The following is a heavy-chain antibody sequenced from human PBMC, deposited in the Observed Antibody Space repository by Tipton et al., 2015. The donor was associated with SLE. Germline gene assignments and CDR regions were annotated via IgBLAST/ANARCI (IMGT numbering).Heavy chain of an antibody. CDR3: ARSIRNIVITIEDEYFDS. CDR2: IYYSGST. Sequence: TLSLTCTVSGGSISSSSYYWGWIRQPPGKGLEWIGSIYYSGSTYYNPSLKSRVTISVDTSKNQFSLKLSSVTAADTAVYYCARSIRNIVITIEDEYFDSWGHGTLVTVSS. J-gene: IGHJ4*01. V-gene: IGHV4-39*07. D-gene: IGHD3-16*01. CDR1: GGSISSSSYY.